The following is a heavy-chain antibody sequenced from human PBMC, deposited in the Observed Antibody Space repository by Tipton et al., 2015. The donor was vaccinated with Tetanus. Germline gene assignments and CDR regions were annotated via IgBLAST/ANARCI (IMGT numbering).Heavy chain of an antibody. Sequence: SLRLSCEVPGFTFSNYKMNWVRQAPGKGLEWVSSISSTTRYIDYVDSVKGRFTISRDSAKNSVYLQMNSLRVEDTAVYYCASGSSLDYWGQGTLVTVSS. CDR2: ISSTTRYI. V-gene: IGHV3-21*01. CDR1: GFTFSNYK. J-gene: IGHJ4*02. D-gene: IGHD3-10*01. CDR3: ASGSSLDY.